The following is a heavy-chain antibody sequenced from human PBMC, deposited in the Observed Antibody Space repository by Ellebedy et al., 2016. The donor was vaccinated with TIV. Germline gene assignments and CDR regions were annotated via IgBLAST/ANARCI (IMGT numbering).Heavy chain of an antibody. J-gene: IGHJ4*02. Sequence: PGGSLRLSCAASGFTFSSYSMNWVRQAPGKGLEWVSYISSSSKTRYYVESVKGRFTISRDNAKNSLHLEMNSLRAEDTAVYYCAKTPPQAHYDFWSGYFDYWGQGTLVTVSS. CDR3: AKTPPQAHYDFWSGYFDY. CDR2: ISSSSKTR. CDR1: GFTFSSYS. D-gene: IGHD3-3*01. V-gene: IGHV3-48*01.